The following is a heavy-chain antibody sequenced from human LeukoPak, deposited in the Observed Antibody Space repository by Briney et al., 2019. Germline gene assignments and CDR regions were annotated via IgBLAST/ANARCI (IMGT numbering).Heavy chain of an antibody. Sequence: ASVKVSCKASGYTFTSYGISWVRQAPGQGLEWMGWIIAYIGNTNYAQKLQGRVTMTTDTSTSTAYMERRSLRSDDTAVYYCARDSYRGEIPSGSHDYWGQGTLVTVSS. J-gene: IGHJ4*02. V-gene: IGHV1-18*01. CDR1: GYTFTSYG. CDR2: IIAYIGNT. D-gene: IGHD1-26*01. CDR3: ARDSYRGEIPSGSHDY.